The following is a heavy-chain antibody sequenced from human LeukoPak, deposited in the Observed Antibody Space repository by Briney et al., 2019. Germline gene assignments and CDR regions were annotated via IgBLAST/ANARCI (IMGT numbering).Heavy chain of an antibody. CDR3: AKNGYSSGWYMYYFDY. V-gene: IGHV3-30*18. CDR2: ISYDGKNK. D-gene: IGHD6-19*01. Sequence: GGSLRLSCAASGLSFDSSGMHWVRQAPGKGLEWVAVISYDGKNKYYADSVRGRFAVSRDNSMNTLYLQMNSLRTEDTAVYYCAKNGYSSGWYMYYFDYWGQGALVTVSS. J-gene: IGHJ4*02. CDR1: GLSFDSSG.